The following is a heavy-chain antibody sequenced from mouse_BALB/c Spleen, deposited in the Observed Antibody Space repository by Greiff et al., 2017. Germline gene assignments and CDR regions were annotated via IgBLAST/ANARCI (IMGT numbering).Heavy chain of an antibody. V-gene: IGHV3-6*02. CDR1: GYSITSGYY. CDR3: ARGPPFDV. J-gene: IGHJ1*01. Sequence: EVKLLESGPGLVKPSQSLSLTCSVTGYSITSGYYWNWIRQFPGNKLEWMGYISYDGSNNYNPSLKNRISITRDTSKNQFFLKLNSVTTEDTATYYCARGPPFDVWGAGTTVTVSS. CDR2: ISYDGSN.